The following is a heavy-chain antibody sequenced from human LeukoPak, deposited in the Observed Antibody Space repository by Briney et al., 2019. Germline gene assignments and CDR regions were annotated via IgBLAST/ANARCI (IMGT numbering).Heavy chain of an antibody. V-gene: IGHV3-11*01. Sequence: GGSLTLFCAPSGFPFSDYYMSWTRHAPGEGLEWLTYISSSGSDIYYADSVKGRFTISRDNAKNSLYLQMNSLRAEDTAVYYCARVQPHYYDSSGYPPDFWGQGTLVTVSS. D-gene: IGHD3-22*01. J-gene: IGHJ4*02. CDR3: ARVQPHYYDSSGYPPDF. CDR1: GFPFSDYY. CDR2: ISSSGSDI.